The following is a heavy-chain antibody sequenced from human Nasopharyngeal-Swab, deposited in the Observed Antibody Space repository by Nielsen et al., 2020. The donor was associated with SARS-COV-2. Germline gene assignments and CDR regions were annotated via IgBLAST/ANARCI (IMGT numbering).Heavy chain of an antibody. CDR1: GFTFSSYA. Sequence: GESLKISCAASGFTFSSYAMSWVRQAPGKGLEWVSAISGGGGSTYYADSVKGRFTISRDNSKNTLYLQMNSLRAEDTAVYYCAKDWSGTDAGGWFDPWGQGTLVTVSS. V-gene: IGHV3-23*01. D-gene: IGHD1-1*01. CDR3: AKDWSGTDAGGWFDP. CDR2: ISGGGGST. J-gene: IGHJ5*02.